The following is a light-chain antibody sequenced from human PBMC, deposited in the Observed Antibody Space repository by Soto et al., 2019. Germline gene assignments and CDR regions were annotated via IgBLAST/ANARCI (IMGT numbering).Light chain of an antibody. J-gene: IGKJ2*01. CDR3: QQYNNWPLYS. CDR2: GAS. CDR1: QSVSSSY. Sequence: EIVLTQSPGTLSLSPGERATLSCRASQSVSSSYLAWYQQKPGQAPRLLIYGASSRATGIPDRFSGSASGTDFTLTISRLEPEDFALYFCQQYNNWPLYSFGQGTKLEIK. V-gene: IGKV3-20*01.